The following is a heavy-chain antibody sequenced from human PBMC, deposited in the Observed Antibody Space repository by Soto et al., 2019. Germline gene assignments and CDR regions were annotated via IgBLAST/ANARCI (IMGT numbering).Heavy chain of an antibody. CDR1: GYTFSDYD. Sequence: QVQLVQSEAEVKKPGASVKVSCKAFGYTFSDYDIYWVRQAPGQGLEWMGWISTSNVNSNYAQNFRGGVTITTEIASNRAYMELKNFRSDATTVYYRARAGAGRRGMGVWCRGTTVTVSS. V-gene: IGHV1-18*01. CDR3: ARAGAGRRGMGV. J-gene: IGHJ6*02. CDR2: ISTSNVNS. D-gene: IGHD2-8*02.